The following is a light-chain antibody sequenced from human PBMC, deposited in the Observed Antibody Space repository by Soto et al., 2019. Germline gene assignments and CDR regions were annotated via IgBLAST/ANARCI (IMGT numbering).Light chain of an antibody. J-gene: IGKJ1*01. V-gene: IGKV1-39*01. CDR3: QQSYSTPRT. CDR2: AAS. CDR1: QSINRF. Sequence: DIPMTQSPSSLSASVGDRVTITCRASQSINRFLNWYQQKPGKAPNLLIYAASSLLSGVPSRFSGSGSGTDFTLTISSLQFEDFATYYCQQSYSTPRTFGQGTKVDI.